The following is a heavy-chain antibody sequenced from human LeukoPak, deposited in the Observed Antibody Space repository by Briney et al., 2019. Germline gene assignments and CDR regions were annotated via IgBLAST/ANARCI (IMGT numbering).Heavy chain of an antibody. CDR1: GGTFSSYT. CDR3: AREGALYCGGDSTTNCLGSVFFLDY. D-gene: IGHD2-21*02. J-gene: IGHJ4*02. Sequence: GSSVKVSCKASGGTFSSYTISWVRQAPGQGLEWMGRIIPILGIANYAQKFQGRVTITADKSTSTAYMALRSLRSEDTAVYYCAREGALYCGGDSTTNCLGSVFFLDYWGQGTPVTVSS. V-gene: IGHV1-69*04. CDR2: IIPILGIA.